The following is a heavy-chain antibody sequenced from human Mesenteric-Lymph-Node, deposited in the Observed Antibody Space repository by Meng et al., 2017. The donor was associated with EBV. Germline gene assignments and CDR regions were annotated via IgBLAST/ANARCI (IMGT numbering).Heavy chain of an antibody. Sequence: QGQLQQWGGGLLKPSETLSLTCAVYGGSFSDYYWSWIRQPPGKGLEWIGEINHSGNTHNNPSLKSRVSMSVDTSKNQFSLKLDSVTAADTAMYYCAGHVGRGGDYWDQGALVTVSS. V-gene: IGHV4-34*01. CDR2: INHSGNT. J-gene: IGHJ4*02. CDR1: GGSFSDYY. CDR3: AGHVGRGGDY. D-gene: IGHD3-10*01.